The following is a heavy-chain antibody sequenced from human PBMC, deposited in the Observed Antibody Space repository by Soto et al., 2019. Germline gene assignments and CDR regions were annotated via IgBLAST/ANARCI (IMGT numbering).Heavy chain of an antibody. V-gene: IGHV4-30-4*01. CDR3: ARQGLVTTLTTPHYYFDY. Sequence: SETLSLTCTVSGGSISSGDYYWSWIRQPPGKGLEWIGYIYYSGSTYYNPSLKSRVNISVDTSKNQFALKLSSVTAADTAVYYCARQGLVTTLTTPHYYFDYWGQGTLVTVSS. CDR1: GGSISSGDYY. CDR2: IYYSGST. D-gene: IGHD4-17*01. J-gene: IGHJ4*02.